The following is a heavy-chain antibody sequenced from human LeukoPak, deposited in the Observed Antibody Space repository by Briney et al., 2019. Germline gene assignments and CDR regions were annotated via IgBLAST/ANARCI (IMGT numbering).Heavy chain of an antibody. CDR2: ISYDGSNK. CDR1: GFTFSSYW. D-gene: IGHD3-3*01. Sequence: GGSLRLSCAASGFTFSSYWMHWVRQAPGKGLEWVAVISYDGSNKYYADSVKGRFTISRDNSKNTLYLQMNSLRAEDTAVYYCAEEVQSLYDFWSGYHLDYWGQGTLVTVSS. CDR3: AEEVQSLYDFWSGYHLDY. J-gene: IGHJ4*02. V-gene: IGHV3-30*18.